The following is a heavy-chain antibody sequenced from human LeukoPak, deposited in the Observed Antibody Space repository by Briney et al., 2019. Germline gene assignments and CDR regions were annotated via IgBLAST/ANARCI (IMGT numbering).Heavy chain of an antibody. Sequence: PGGSLRLSCAASGFTVSSSYMSWVRQAPGKGLEWVSIIHRGGNTFYADSVKGRFTISRDTSKNTLYLQMNSLRAEDTAVYCCARDFESGASVFDNWGQGTLVTVSS. D-gene: IGHD1-26*01. V-gene: IGHV3-66*01. CDR1: GFTVSSSY. CDR2: IHRGGNT. J-gene: IGHJ4*02. CDR3: ARDFESGASVFDN.